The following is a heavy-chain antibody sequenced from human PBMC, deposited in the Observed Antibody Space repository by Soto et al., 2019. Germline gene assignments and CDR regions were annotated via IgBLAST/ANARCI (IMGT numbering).Heavy chain of an antibody. CDR1: GGYISRDY. CDR2: VSHSWST. J-gene: IGHJ5*02. CDR3: AGFGTSPNGTWFDP. D-gene: IGHD3-10*01. Sequence: SETLSLTCPASGGYISRDYLNWIRQPPGKGLEWIAYVSHSWSTRYNPSLKSRVTISVETSKNQLSLKLSSVTAADTAVYYCAGFGTSPNGTWFDPWGQGTLVTVSS. V-gene: IGHV4-59*01.